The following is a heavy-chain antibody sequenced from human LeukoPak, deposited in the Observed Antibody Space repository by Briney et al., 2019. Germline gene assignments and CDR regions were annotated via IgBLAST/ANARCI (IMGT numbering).Heavy chain of an antibody. CDR2: ISGSGGST. J-gene: IGHJ4*02. CDR3: AKDPRGTGITRYFDY. D-gene: IGHD1-1*01. Sequence: PGGSLRLSCAASGFTFSSYAMSWVRQAPGKGLEWVSAISGSGGSTYYADSVKGRFTISRDNSKNTLYLQMNSLRAEDTAVYYCAKDPRGTGITRYFDYWGQGTLVTVSS. CDR1: GFTFSSYA. V-gene: IGHV3-23*01.